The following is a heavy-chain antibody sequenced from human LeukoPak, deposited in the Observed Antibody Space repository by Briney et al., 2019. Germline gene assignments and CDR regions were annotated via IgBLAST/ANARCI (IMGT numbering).Heavy chain of an antibody. D-gene: IGHD5-24*01. CDR1: GFTFSSYS. J-gene: IGHJ4*02. CDR3: ARDEVEMATIFDY. V-gene: IGHV3-21*01. Sequence: GGSLRLSCAASGFTFSSYSMNWVRQAPGKGLEWVSSISSSSSYICYADSVKGRFTISRDNAKNSLYLQMNSLRAEDTAVYYCARDEVEMATIFDYWGQGTLVTVSS. CDR2: ISSSSSYI.